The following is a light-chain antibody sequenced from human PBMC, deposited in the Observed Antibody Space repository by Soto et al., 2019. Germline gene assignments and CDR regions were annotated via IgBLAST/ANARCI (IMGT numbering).Light chain of an antibody. CDR1: SSDVGAYKY. CDR2: DVS. Sequence: QSALTQPASVSGSPGQSITISCTGTSSDVGAYKYVSWYQQHPGKAPKLMIYDVSDRPSGLSNRFSGSKSGNTASLTISGLQAEDEADYYCSSFTSSNTLVFGTGTKLTVL. J-gene: IGLJ1*01. CDR3: SSFTSSNTLV. V-gene: IGLV2-14*01.